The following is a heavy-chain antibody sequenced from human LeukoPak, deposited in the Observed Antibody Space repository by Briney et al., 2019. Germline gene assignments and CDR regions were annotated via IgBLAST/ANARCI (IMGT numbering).Heavy chain of an antibody. CDR1: GYTFTGYY. J-gene: IGHJ4*02. CDR3: ARDPTSGYSSSWYNNY. CDR2: INPNSGGT. D-gene: IGHD6-13*01. V-gene: IGHV1-2*06. Sequence: ASVKVSSKASGYTFTGYYMHWVRQAPGQGLEWMGRINPNSGGTNYAQKFQGRVTMTRDTSISTAYMELSRLRSDDTAVYYCARDPTSGYSSSWYNNYWGQGTLVTVSS.